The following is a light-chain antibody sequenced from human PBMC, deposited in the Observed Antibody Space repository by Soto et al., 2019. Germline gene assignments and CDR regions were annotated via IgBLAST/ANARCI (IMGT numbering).Light chain of an antibody. CDR1: SSDVGRYNT. V-gene: IGLV2-14*01. CDR2: EVT. Sequence: QSALTQPASVSGSPGQTITISCTGTSSDVGRYNTVSWYQHHPGKAPKLIIYEVTHRPAGISDRFSASKSGNTASLTISGLQAEDEADYYCCSYAGSYPFVFGTGTKLTVL. J-gene: IGLJ1*01. CDR3: CSYAGSYPFV.